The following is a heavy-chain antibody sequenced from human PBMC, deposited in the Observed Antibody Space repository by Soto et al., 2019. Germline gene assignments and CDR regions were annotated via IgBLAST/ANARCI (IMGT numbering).Heavy chain of an antibody. J-gene: IGHJ1*01. D-gene: IGHD3-10*01. CDR3: ATVWFGESQH. CDR2: IYYSGSP. V-gene: IGHV4-39*01. Sequence: QLQLQESGPGLVKASETLSLTCAVSGGSISSSYYCGWIRQPPGKGLEWIGSIYYSGSPYSNPSLKSRVTLSVDTSKNQFSLKLSSVTAADTAVYYCATVWFGESQHWGQGTLVTVSS. CDR1: GGSISSSYY.